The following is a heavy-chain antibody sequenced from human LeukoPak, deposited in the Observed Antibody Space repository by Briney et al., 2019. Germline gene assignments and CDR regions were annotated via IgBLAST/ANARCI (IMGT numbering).Heavy chain of an antibody. D-gene: IGHD1-26*01. CDR2: INPNSGGT. J-gene: IGHJ4*02. CDR3: ARDRGGATTPDY. CDR1: GYTFTGYY. V-gene: IGHV1-2*02. Sequence: GASVKVSCKASGYTFTGYYMHWVRQAPGQGLAWMGWINPNSGGTNYAQKLQGRVTMTRDTSISTAYMELSRLRSDDTAVYYCARDRGGATTPDYWGQGTLVTVSS.